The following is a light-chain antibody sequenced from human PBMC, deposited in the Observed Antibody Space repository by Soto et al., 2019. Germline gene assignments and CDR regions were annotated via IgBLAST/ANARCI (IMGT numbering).Light chain of an antibody. J-gene: IGLJ2*01. Sequence: QSALTQVASVSGSPGQSITISCTGASSDFGDHKSVSWYQHHPGKAPKLIIYEVNYRPSGVSSRFSGSRSGNTASLTISGLQAEDEAHYYCSSSIDTSILFGGGTQLTVL. CDR3: SSSIDTSIL. V-gene: IGLV2-14*01. CDR2: EVN. CDR1: SSDFGDHKS.